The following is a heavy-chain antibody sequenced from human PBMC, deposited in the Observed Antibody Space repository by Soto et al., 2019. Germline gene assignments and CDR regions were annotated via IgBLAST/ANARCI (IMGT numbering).Heavy chain of an antibody. CDR1: GYTFTNYY. J-gene: IGHJ6*02. V-gene: IGHV1-46*01. CDR3: ARDQGTAMVPYYYYGMDV. Sequence: ASVKVSCKASGYTFTNYYIHWVRQAPGQGLEWMGIINPSGGSTSYAQKFRGRVTMTTDTSTSTAYMELRSLRSDDTAVYYCARDQGTAMVPYYYYGMDVWGQGTTVTVSS. CDR2: INPSGGST. D-gene: IGHD5-18*01.